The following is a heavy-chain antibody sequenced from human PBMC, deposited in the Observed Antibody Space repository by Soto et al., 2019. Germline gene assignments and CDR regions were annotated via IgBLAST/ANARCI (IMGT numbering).Heavy chain of an antibody. CDR3: ARWSLTGYYSYYYFGMDV. J-gene: IGHJ6*02. Sequence: GASVMVSCKAPGYTFTSYDINWVRQATGQGLEWMGWISAYNGNTNYAQKLQGRVTMTTDTSTSTAYMELRSLRSDDTAVYYCARWSLTGYYSYYYFGMDVWGQGTMVTVSS. D-gene: IGHD3-9*01. CDR1: GYTFTSYD. V-gene: IGHV1-18*01. CDR2: ISAYNGNT.